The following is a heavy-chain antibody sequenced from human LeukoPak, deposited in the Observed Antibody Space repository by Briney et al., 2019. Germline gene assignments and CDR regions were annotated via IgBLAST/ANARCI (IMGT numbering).Heavy chain of an antibody. Sequence: GRSLRLSCAASGYTFTSYAMHWVRQAPGQRLEWMGWINAGNGNTKYSQKFQGRVTTTRDTSASTAYMELSSLRSEDTAVYYCARDYYYDSSGYYPPGYWGQGTLVTVSS. V-gene: IGHV1-3*01. CDR1: GYTFTSYA. CDR2: INAGNGNT. J-gene: IGHJ4*02. CDR3: ARDYYYDSSGYYPPGY. D-gene: IGHD3-22*01.